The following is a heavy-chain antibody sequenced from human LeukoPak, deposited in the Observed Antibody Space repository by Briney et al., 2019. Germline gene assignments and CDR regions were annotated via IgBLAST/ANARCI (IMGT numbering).Heavy chain of an antibody. Sequence: ASVKVSCKASGYTFTSYGISWVRQAPGQGLEWMGWISAYNGNTNYAQKLQGRVTMTTDTSTGTAYMELRSLRSDDTAVYYCAVAGYDILTGYKYYFDYWGLGTLVTVSS. CDR3: AVAGYDILTGYKYYFDY. CDR2: ISAYNGNT. V-gene: IGHV1-18*01. D-gene: IGHD3-9*01. CDR1: GYTFTSYG. J-gene: IGHJ4*02.